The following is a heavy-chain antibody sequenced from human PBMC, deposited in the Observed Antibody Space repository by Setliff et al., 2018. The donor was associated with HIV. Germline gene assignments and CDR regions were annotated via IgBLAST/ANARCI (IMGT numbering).Heavy chain of an antibody. CDR2: INHSGST. V-gene: IGHV4-34*01. CDR1: GGSFSDYY. D-gene: IGHD2-15*01. Sequence: PSETLSLTCAVYGGSFSDYYWSWIRQPPGKGLEWIGEINHSGSTNYNPSLKRRVTISVDTSKNQFSLKLNSVTAADTAVYYCARGGFCSGGSCRYYYYGMDVWGQGTTVTVSS. J-gene: IGHJ6*02. CDR3: ARGGFCSGGSCRYYYYGMDV.